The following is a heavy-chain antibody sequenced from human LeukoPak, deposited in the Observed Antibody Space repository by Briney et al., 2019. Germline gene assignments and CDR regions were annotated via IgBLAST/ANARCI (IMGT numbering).Heavy chain of an antibody. Sequence: SETLSLTCAVYGGSFSGYYWSWIRQPPGKGLEWIGEINHSGSTNYNPSLKSRVTISVDTSKNQFSLKLSSVTAADTAVYYCAREAGWTLVLRISGSAFDIWGQGTMVTVSS. V-gene: IGHV4-34*01. CDR3: AREAGWTLVLRISGSAFDI. D-gene: IGHD2-15*01. J-gene: IGHJ3*02. CDR2: INHSGST. CDR1: GGSFSGYY.